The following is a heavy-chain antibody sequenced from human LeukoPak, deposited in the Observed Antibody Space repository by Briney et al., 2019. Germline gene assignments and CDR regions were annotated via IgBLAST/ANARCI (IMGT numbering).Heavy chain of an antibody. J-gene: IGHJ3*02. CDR2: ISSSSSYI. CDR3: ARGGLYCSSTSCYQVDAFDI. D-gene: IGHD2-2*01. CDR1: GFSFSSYS. Sequence: GGSLRISCAASGFSFSSYSMNWVRQAPGKGLEWVSSISSSSSYIYYADSVKGRFTISRDNAKNSLYLQMNSLRAEDTAVYYCARGGLYCSSTSCYQVDAFDIWGQGTMVTVSS. V-gene: IGHV3-21*01.